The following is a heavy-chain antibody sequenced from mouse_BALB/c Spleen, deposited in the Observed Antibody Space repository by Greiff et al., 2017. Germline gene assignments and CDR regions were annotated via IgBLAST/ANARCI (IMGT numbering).Heavy chain of an antibody. D-gene: IGHD2-1*01. J-gene: IGHJ2*01. V-gene: IGHV3-6*02. CDR1: GYSITSGYY. Sequence: EVQLKESGPGLVKPSQSLSLTCSVTGYSITSGYYWNWIRQFPGNKLEWMGYISYDGSNNYNPSLKNRISITRDTSKNQFFLKLNSVTTEDTATYYCARAPGNYPYYFDYWGQGTTLTVSS. CDR2: ISYDGSN. CDR3: ARAPGNYPYYFDY.